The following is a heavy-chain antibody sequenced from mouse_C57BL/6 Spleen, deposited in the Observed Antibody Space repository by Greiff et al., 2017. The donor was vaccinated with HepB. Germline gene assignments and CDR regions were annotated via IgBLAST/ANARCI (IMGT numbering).Heavy chain of an antibody. Sequence: QVQLQQSGPELVKPGASVKISCKASGYAFSSSWMNWVKQRPGKGLEWIGRIYPGEGDTNYNGKFKGKATLTADKASSTAYMQRSSLTSEDAAVYFCARITTVVATGYFDVWGTGTTVTVSS. CDR3: ARITTVVATGYFDV. J-gene: IGHJ1*03. V-gene: IGHV1-82*01. CDR2: IYPGEGDT. CDR1: GYAFSSSW. D-gene: IGHD1-1*01.